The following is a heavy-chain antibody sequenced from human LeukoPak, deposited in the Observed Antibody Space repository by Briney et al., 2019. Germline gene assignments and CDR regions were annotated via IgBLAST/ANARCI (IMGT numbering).Heavy chain of an antibody. D-gene: IGHD2-21*02. CDR3: ATVYCGGDCRSYFDY. CDR1: GYTLTELS. V-gene: IGHV1-24*01. Sequence: GASVKVSCKVSGYTLTELSMHWVRQAPGKGLEWMGGFDPEDGETIYAQKFQGRVTMTEDTSTDTAYMELSSLRSEDTAVYYCATVYCGGDCRSYFDYWGQGTLVTVSS. J-gene: IGHJ4*02. CDR2: FDPEDGET.